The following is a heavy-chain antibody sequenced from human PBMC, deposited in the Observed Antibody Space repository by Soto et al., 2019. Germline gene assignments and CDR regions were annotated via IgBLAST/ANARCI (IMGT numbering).Heavy chain of an antibody. J-gene: IGHJ5*02. CDR1: GFTFSSYA. CDR2: ISGSGGST. Sequence: EVQLLESGGGLVQPGGSLRLSCAASGFTFSSYAMSWVRQAPGKGLEWVSAISGSGGSTYYADSVKGRFTISRDNSKNTLYRQMNSLRAEDTAVYYCAKGPKGFVGGYGDYEIATWGQGTLVTVSS. V-gene: IGHV3-23*01. CDR3: AKGPKGFVGGYGDYEIAT. D-gene: IGHD4-17*01.